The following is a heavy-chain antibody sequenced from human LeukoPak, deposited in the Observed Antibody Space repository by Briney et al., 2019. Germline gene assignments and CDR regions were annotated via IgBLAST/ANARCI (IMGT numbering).Heavy chain of an antibody. CDR3: AREKPLPSGYLYYYYYMDV. V-gene: IGHV4-39*07. CDR1: DGSISSSSYY. CDR2: IYYSGRT. D-gene: IGHD3-3*01. J-gene: IGHJ6*03. Sequence: KASETLSLTCTVSDGSISSSSYYWGWIRQPPGKGLEWIGNIYYSGRTYYNPSLKSRVTMSVDTSKNQFSLKLSSVTAADTAVYYCAREKPLPSGYLYYYYYMDVWGKGTTVTVSS.